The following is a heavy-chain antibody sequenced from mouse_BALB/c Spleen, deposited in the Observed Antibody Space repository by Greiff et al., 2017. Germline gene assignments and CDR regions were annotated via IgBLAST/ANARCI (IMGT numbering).Heavy chain of an antibody. CDR1: GYTFTSYT. D-gene: IGHD2-1*01. V-gene: IGHV1-4*01. CDR2: INPSSGYT. J-gene: IGHJ4*01. CDR3: ARPGGNDAMDY. Sequence: VQLQQSGAELARPGASVKMSCKASGYTFTSYTMHWVKQRPGQGLEWIGYINPSSGYTNYNQKFKDKAKLTADKSSSTAYMQLSSLTSEDSAVYYCARPGGNDAMDYWGQGTSVTVSS.